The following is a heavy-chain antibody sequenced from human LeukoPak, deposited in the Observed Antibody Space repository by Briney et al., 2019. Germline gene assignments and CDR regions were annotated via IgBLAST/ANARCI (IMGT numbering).Heavy chain of an antibody. CDR3: ARAGNYYGLGTYYWPTFDY. CDR2: IYSGGST. J-gene: IGHJ4*02. Sequence: GGSLRLSCAASGFTVSSNYMSWVRQAPGKGLEWVSVIYSGGSTYYADSVKGRFTISRDNSKNTLYLQMNSLRSEDTAVYYCARAGNYYGLGTYYWPTFDYWGQGTLVTVSS. V-gene: IGHV3-53*01. CDR1: GFTVSSNY. D-gene: IGHD3-10*01.